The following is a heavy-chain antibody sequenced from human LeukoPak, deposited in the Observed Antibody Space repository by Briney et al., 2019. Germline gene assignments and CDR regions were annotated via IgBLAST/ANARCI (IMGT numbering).Heavy chain of an antibody. J-gene: IGHJ3*02. V-gene: IGHV4-30-4*08. CDR3: ARADGDYRAFDI. CDR2: IYYSRNT. Sequence: SETLSLTCTVSGGSISSGDYNWSWNPPPQGKGLEGIGYIYYSRNTYPNPSLQSPITIYVDTSKNQCSLKLSSVTAADTAVYYCARADGDYRAFDIWGQGTMVTVSS. CDR1: GGSISSGDYN. D-gene: IGHD4-17*01.